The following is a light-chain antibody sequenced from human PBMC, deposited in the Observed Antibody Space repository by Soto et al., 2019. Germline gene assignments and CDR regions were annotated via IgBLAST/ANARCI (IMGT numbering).Light chain of an antibody. Sequence: QSALTQPASVSGSPGQSITISCTGASSDVGGYNYVSWYQQHPGKAPKLMIYEVTNRPSGVSDRFSGSKSGNTASLTISGRQAEDEADYYCISYTGSTTLVVFGGGTKVTVL. J-gene: IGLJ2*01. CDR1: SSDVGGYNY. V-gene: IGLV2-14*01. CDR2: EVT. CDR3: ISYTGSTTLVV.